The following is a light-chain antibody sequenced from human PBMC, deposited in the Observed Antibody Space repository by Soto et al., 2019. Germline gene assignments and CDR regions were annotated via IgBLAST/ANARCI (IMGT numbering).Light chain of an antibody. CDR3: QQYDNSPPMYT. CDR1: QSIGSSY. V-gene: IGKV3-20*01. J-gene: IGKJ2*01. CDR2: GVF. Sequence: EIVLTQSPGTLSLSPGERATLSCRASQSIGSSYLSWYQQRPGQAPRLLIYGVFNRATGIPDRFSGSGSGTDFTLTISRLEPEDFAVYYCQQYDNSPPMYTFGQGTKLEIK.